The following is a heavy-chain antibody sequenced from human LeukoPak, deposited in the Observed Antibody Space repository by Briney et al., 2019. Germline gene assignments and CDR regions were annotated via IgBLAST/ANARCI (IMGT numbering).Heavy chain of an antibody. CDR1: EFTFSSYG. Sequence: GGSLRLSCAASEFTFSSYGMHWVRQAPGKGLEWVSVIYSGGSTYYADSVKGRFTISRDNSKNTLYLQMNSLRAEDTAVYYCARATFWGQGTLVTVSS. J-gene: IGHJ4*02. CDR2: IYSGGST. D-gene: IGHD3-16*01. CDR3: ARATF. V-gene: IGHV3-53*01.